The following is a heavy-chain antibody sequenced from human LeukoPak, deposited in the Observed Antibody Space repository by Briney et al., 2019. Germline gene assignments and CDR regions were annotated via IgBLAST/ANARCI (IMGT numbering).Heavy chain of an antibody. CDR2: INPNSGDT. Sequence: ASVTFSCKASGYAFTDYYIYWVRQAPGQGLKWMGRINPNSGDTKYAQKFQGRVTITRDTSISTAYMELNRLRSDDTAVYYCAREDFGDFYFDSWGQGTLVTVSS. D-gene: IGHD3-10*01. CDR3: AREDFGDFYFDS. CDR1: GYAFTDYY. V-gene: IGHV1-2*06. J-gene: IGHJ4*02.